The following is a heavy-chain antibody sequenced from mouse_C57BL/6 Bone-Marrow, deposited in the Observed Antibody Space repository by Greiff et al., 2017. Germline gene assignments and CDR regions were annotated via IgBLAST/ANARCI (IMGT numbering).Heavy chain of an antibody. Sequence: QVQLQQPGAELVKPGASVKLSCKASGYTFTSYWMQWVKQRPGQGLEWIGEIDPSDSYTNYNQKFKGKATLTVDTSSSTAYMQLSSLTSEDSAVYYCARGGVSERYFDVWGTGTAVTVSS. CDR2: IDPSDSYT. D-gene: IGHD1-3*01. J-gene: IGHJ1*03. CDR3: ARGGVSERYFDV. V-gene: IGHV1-50*01. CDR1: GYTFTSYW.